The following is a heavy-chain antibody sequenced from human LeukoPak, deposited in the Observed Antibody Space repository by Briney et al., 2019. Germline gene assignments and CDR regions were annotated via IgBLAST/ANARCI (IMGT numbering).Heavy chain of an antibody. Sequence: GGSLRLSCAASGFTFSSYGMHWVRQAPGKGLEWVAVISYDGSNKYYADSVKGRFTISRDNAKNTLYLQMNSLRAEDTALYYCATSARTYIGSSLDYWGQGTLVTVSS. CDR1: GFTFSSYG. J-gene: IGHJ4*02. D-gene: IGHD2-15*01. CDR2: ISYDGSNK. V-gene: IGHV3-30*03. CDR3: ATSARTYIGSSLDY.